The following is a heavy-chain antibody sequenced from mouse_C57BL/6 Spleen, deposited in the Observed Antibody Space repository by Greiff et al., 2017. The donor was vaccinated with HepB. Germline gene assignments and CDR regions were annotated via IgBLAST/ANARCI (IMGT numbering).Heavy chain of an antibody. CDR3: ARRKGGRDFDY. Sequence: VKLVESGPELVKPGASVKLSCKASGYTFTSYDINWVKQRPGQGLEWIGWIYPRDGSTKYNEKFKGKATLTVDTSSSTAYMELHSLTSEDSAVYFCARRKGGRDFDYWGQGTTLTVSS. CDR2: IYPRDGST. V-gene: IGHV1-85*01. J-gene: IGHJ2*01. CDR1: GYTFTSYD. D-gene: IGHD3-3*01.